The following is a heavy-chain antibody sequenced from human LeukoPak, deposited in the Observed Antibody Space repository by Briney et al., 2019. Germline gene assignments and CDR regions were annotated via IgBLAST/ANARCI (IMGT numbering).Heavy chain of an antibody. CDR3: AKDGLCPSVCPTKIDVAGYVDS. D-gene: IGHD6-19*01. Sequence: GGSLRLSCVASGFSFPSHTMTWVRQAPGKGLEWVSSISGSGTSTYYADSVKGRFTISRDNSKNTLYLQMNSLRAEDTAIYYCAKDGLCPSVCPTKIDVAGYVDSWGQGTLVTVSS. CDR1: GFSFPSHT. CDR2: ISGSGTST. V-gene: IGHV3-23*01. J-gene: IGHJ4*02.